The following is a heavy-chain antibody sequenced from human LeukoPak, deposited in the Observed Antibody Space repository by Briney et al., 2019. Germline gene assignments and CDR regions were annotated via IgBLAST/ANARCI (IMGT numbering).Heavy chain of an antibody. Sequence: AGGSLSLSCAASGFTFSSYSMNWVRQAPGKGLAWVSSISSSRSYIYYADSVKGRFPISRDNAKNSLYLQMNSLRAKDTAVYYCARPEGSDAFYIWGQGTMVIVSS. CDR2: ISSSRSYI. J-gene: IGHJ3*02. V-gene: IGHV3-21*01. CDR1: GFTFSSYS. CDR3: ARPEGSDAFYI.